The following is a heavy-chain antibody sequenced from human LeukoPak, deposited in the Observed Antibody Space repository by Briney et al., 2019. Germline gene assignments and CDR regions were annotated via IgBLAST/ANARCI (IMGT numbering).Heavy chain of an antibody. Sequence: GGSLRLSCAASGFTFSSYSMNWVRQAPGKGLEWVSSISSSSSYIYYADSVKGRFTISRDNAKNSLYLQMNSLRAEDTAVYYCARALDNWNDFSYLYYWGQGTLVTVSS. V-gene: IGHV3-21*01. CDR3: ARALDNWNDFSYLYY. D-gene: IGHD1-20*01. CDR1: GFTFSSYS. CDR2: ISSSSSYI. J-gene: IGHJ4*02.